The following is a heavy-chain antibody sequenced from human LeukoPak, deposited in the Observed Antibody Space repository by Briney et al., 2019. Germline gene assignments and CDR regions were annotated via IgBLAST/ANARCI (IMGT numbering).Heavy chain of an antibody. J-gene: IGHJ4*02. D-gene: IGHD2-15*01. CDR3: ARSTDRYCSGGSCYPFYFDY. CDR2: IYYSGST. V-gene: IGHV4-59*01. Sequence: SETLSLTCTVSGGSNSSYYWSWIRQPPGKGLEWIGYIYYSGSTNYNPSLKSRVTISVDTSKNQFSLKLSSVTAADTAVYYCARSTDRYCSGGSCYPFYFDYWGQGTLVTVSS. CDR1: GGSNSSYY.